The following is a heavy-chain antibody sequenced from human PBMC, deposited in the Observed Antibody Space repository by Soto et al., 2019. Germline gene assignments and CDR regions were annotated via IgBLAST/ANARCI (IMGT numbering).Heavy chain of an antibody. V-gene: IGHV4-38-2*01. D-gene: IGHD6-13*01. CDR2: LHYSGST. CDR3: ARAGVAAGKSRPFDY. Sequence: AETLSLTCAVSGYSINSGYYWGWIRQPPGKGLEWIGGLHYSGSTYYNPSLNSRVTISVDTSKNQFSLKLSSVTAADTAVYYCARAGVAAGKSRPFDYWGQGTLVTVPS. CDR1: GYSINSGYY. J-gene: IGHJ4*02.